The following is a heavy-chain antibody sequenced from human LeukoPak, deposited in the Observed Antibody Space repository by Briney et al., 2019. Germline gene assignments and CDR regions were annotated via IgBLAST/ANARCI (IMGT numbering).Heavy chain of an antibody. D-gene: IGHD3-3*01. CDR1: GFTVSSNY. J-gene: IGHJ6*03. Sequence: GGSLRLSCAASGFTVSSNYMSWVRQAPGKGLEWVSVIYSGGSTYYADSVKGRFTISRDNSKNTLYLQMNSLRAEDTAVYYCAKAGQYYDFWSGYFSYYYYYMDVWGKGTTVTVSS. CDR3: AKAGQYYDFWSGYFSYYYYYMDV. V-gene: IGHV3-53*01. CDR2: IYSGGST.